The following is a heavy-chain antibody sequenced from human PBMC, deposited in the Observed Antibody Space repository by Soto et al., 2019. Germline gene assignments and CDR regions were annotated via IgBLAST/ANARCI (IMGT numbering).Heavy chain of an antibody. CDR1: GGSISSSNHY. V-gene: IGHV4-39*01. J-gene: IGHJ6*02. D-gene: IGHD5-18*01. CDR2: IYYSGST. CDR3: ACIFSGGYGYGFYYYGMDV. Sequence: SETLSLTCTVSGGSISSSNHYWGWIRQPTGNGLEWIGSIYYSGSTYYNPSLKSRVTISVDTSKNRFSLKLSSVTAADTAVYYCACIFSGGYGYGFYYYGMDVWGQGTTVT.